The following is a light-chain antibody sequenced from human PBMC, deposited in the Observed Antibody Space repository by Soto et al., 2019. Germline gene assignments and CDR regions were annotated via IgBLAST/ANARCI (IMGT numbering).Light chain of an antibody. Sequence: AIQMTQSPSSLSASVGDRVTITCRASQGIRTDLAWYQQKAGKAPQLLIFAATSLQSGVPSRFSGSVSGTDFTLTITSLQPEDFATYYCLQDYNYPRTFGQGTKLQIK. V-gene: IGKV1-6*01. J-gene: IGKJ2*01. CDR3: LQDYNYPRT. CDR2: AAT. CDR1: QGIRTD.